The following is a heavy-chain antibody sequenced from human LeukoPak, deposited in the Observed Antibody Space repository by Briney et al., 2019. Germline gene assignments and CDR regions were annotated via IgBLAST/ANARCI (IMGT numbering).Heavy chain of an antibody. Sequence: PSETLSLTCTVSGASISSGDYYWSWIRQPPGKGLEWIGSIYYSGSTFHYNPSLKSRVAISIDTSKNQFSLSLTSVTAADRAVYYCASTICGRSSCFGENGFDPGGQGTLVTVSS. J-gene: IGHJ5*02. D-gene: IGHD2-2*01. CDR1: GASISSGDYY. CDR2: IYYSGST. V-gene: IGHV4-30-4*08. CDR3: ASTICGRSSCFGENGFDP.